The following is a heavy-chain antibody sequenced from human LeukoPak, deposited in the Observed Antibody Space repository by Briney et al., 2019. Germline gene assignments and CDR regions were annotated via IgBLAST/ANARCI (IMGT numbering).Heavy chain of an antibody. CDR1: GFTFSSSA. CDR3: AKDIAASGLPRIFDF. J-gene: IGHJ4*02. CDR2: ISYSGSGT. Sequence: GGSLRLSCAASGFTFSSSAMAWVRHAPGKGLEWVSTISYSGSGTYYADSVKGRFTISRDNAKNTMYLQMNSLSGEDTAIYYCAKDIAASGLPRIFDFWGQGTLVTVSS. V-gene: IGHV3-23*01. D-gene: IGHD6-13*01.